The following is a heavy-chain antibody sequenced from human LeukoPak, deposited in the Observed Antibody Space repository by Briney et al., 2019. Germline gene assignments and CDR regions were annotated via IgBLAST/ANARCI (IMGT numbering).Heavy chain of an antibody. CDR2: IIYNGAAT. V-gene: IGHV3-23*01. D-gene: IGHD3-9*01. CDR3: AKDGLYFDGITNNYYIDS. CDR1: GLRFGGYA. Sequence: GGSLRLFCAASGLRFGGYAMTWVTQAPGKGLELVSSIIYNGAATYYVASVKARFTISRDNSRSTLYFQMDTLKAEATALFYCAKDGLYFDGITNNYYIDSWGQGTLVAVSS. J-gene: IGHJ4*02.